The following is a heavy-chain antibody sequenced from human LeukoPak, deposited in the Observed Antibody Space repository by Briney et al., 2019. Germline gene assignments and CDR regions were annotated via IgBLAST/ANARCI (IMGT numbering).Heavy chain of an antibody. J-gene: IGHJ3*02. V-gene: IGHV1-58*02. Sequence: ASVKVSCKASGFTFTSSAMQWVRQARGQRLEWIGWIVVGSGNTNYAQKFQERVTITRDMSTSTAYMELSSLRPEDTAVYYCAAGSYYDSSGYDAFDIWGQGTMVTVSS. CDR1: GFTFTSSA. D-gene: IGHD3-22*01. CDR2: IVVGSGNT. CDR3: AAGSYYDSSGYDAFDI.